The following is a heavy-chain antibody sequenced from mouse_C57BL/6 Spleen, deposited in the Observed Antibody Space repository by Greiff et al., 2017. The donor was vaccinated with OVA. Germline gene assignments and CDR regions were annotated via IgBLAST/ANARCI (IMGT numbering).Heavy chain of an antibody. CDR2: INPNNGGT. V-gene: IGHV1-26*01. J-gene: IGHJ4*01. CDR3: ARVYDYDDASSMDY. CDR1: GYTFTDYY. Sequence: VQLQQSGPELVKPGASVKISCKASGYTFTDYYMNWVKQSHGKSLEWIGDINPNNGGTSYNQKFKGKATLTVDKSSSTAYMELRSLTSEDSAVYYCARVYDYDDASSMDYWGQGTSVTVSS. D-gene: IGHD2-4*01.